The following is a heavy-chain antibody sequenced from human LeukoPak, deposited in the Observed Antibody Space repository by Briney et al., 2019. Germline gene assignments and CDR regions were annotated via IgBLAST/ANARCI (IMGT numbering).Heavy chain of an antibody. J-gene: IGHJ4*02. CDR2: IRFDGSEK. V-gene: IGHV3-30*02. Sequence: GGSLRLSCVASGFSFSSYGMHWVRRAPGKGLEWMTFIRFDGSEKYYADSVKGPFTISRDYSKNTLFLQMSSLRPEDTAVYYCALGKNFGYHYFDFWGQGALVTVSS. CDR3: ALGKNFGYHYFDF. D-gene: IGHD2-2*03. CDR1: GFSFSSYG.